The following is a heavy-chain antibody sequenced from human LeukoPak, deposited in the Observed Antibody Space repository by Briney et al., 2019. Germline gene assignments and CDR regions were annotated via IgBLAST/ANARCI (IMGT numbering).Heavy chain of an antibody. Sequence: GASVKVSCKASGYTFTGYCMHWVRQAPGQGLEWMGWINPNSGGTNYAQKFQGRVTMTRDTSISTAYMELSRLRSDDTAVYYCARGRYDYVWGSYRYLDYWGQGTLVTVSS. D-gene: IGHD3-16*02. J-gene: IGHJ4*02. CDR2: INPNSGGT. CDR3: ARGRYDYVWGSYRYLDY. CDR1: GYTFTGYC. V-gene: IGHV1-2*02.